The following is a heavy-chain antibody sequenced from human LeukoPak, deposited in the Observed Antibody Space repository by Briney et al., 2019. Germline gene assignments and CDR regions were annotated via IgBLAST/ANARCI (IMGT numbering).Heavy chain of an antibody. J-gene: IGHJ6*02. V-gene: IGHV3-48*03. CDR1: GFTFSSYD. CDR3: ARIHPYYYGSGSYLMGYYYFGMDV. D-gene: IGHD3-10*01. CDR2: ISGSGSTI. Sequence: GGSLGLSCAVSGFTFSSYDINWVRQAPGKGLEWISYISGSGSTIYDADSVKGRFTVSRDNAKNSLHLQMNSLRAKDTAVYYCARIHPYYYGSGSYLMGYYYFGMDVWGQGTTVTVSS.